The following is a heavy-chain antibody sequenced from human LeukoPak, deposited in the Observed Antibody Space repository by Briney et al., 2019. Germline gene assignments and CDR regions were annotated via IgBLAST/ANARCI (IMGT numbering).Heavy chain of an antibody. J-gene: IGHJ4*02. CDR2: IIPIFGTA. Sequence: SVKVSCKASGYTFTSYGISWVRQAPGQGLEWMGGIIPIFGTANYAQKFQGRVTITADESTSTAYMELSSLRSEDTAVYYCAREAGSVPLSWGQGTLVTVSS. CDR1: GYTFTSYG. V-gene: IGHV1-69*13. D-gene: IGHD2-2*01. CDR3: AREAGSVPLS.